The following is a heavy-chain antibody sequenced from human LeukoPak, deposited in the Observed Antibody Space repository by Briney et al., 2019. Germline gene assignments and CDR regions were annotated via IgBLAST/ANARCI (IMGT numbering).Heavy chain of an antibody. V-gene: IGHV3-23*01. Sequence: GGSLRLSCAASGFTFSTSWMSWVRQAPGKGLEWVSVIGGSNGITFYVGSVKGRFTISRDNSKDTLYLQMNSLRAGDTAVYYCARNENSGWGYFDYWGQGTLVTVSS. D-gene: IGHD5-12*01. J-gene: IGHJ4*02. CDR3: ARNENSGWGYFDY. CDR1: GFTFSTSW. CDR2: IGGSNGIT.